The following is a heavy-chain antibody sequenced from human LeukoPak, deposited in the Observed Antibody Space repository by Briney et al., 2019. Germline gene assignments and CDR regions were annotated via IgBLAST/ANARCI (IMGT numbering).Heavy chain of an antibody. D-gene: IGHD2-2*01. CDR1: GYTFTSYG. CDR2: ISGDNGST. J-gene: IGHJ4*02. CDR3: AREDTRRGSRGYFDY. Sequence: ASVKVSCKASGYTFTSYGISWVRQAPGPGLEWMGWISGDNGSTNYAQKLQGRVTMTTDTSTSTAYMELRSLRSDDSAIYYCAREDTRRGSRGYFDYWGQGTLVTVSS. V-gene: IGHV1-18*01.